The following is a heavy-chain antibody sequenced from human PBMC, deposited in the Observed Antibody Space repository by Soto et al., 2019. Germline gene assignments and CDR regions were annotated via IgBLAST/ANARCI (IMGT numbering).Heavy chain of an antibody. D-gene: IGHD5-18*01. CDR2: IYPGDSDT. CDR3: ATQRGYSYGLGYYYGMDV. CDR1: GYIFTSYL. V-gene: IGHV5-51*01. J-gene: IGHJ6*02. Sequence: PEESLKISCKGSGYIFTSYLIGWARQMPGKGLEWMGIIYPGDSDTRYSPSFQGQVTISADKSISTAYLQWSSLKASDTAMYYCATQRGYSYGLGYYYGMDVWGQGTTVTGSS.